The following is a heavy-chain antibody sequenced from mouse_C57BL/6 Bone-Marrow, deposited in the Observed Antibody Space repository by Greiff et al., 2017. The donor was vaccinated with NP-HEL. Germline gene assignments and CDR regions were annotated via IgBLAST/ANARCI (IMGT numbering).Heavy chain of an antibody. V-gene: IGHV1-55*01. CDR3: ARGDGYYSSFDY. CDR2: IYPGSGST. D-gene: IGHD2-3*01. J-gene: IGHJ2*01. CDR1: GYTFTSYW. Sequence: QVQLQQPGAELVKPGASVKMSCKASGYTFTSYWITWVKQRPGQGLEWIGDIYPGSGSTNYNEKFKSKATLTVDTSSSTAYMQLSGLTSEDSAVYYCARGDGYYSSFDYWGQGTTLTVSS.